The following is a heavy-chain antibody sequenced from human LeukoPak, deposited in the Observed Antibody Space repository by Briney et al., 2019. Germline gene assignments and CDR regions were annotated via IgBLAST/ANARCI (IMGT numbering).Heavy chain of an antibody. CDR2: INPNSGGT. V-gene: IGHV1-2*02. J-gene: IGHJ6*03. CDR3: ARGDDYYYYYMDV. CDR1: GYTFTGYY. Sequence: ASVKVSCMASGYTFTGYYMHWVRQAPGQGLEWMGWINPNSGGTNYAQKFQGRVTMTRDTSISTAYMELSRLRSDDTAVYYCARGDDYYYYYMDVWGKGTTVTISS.